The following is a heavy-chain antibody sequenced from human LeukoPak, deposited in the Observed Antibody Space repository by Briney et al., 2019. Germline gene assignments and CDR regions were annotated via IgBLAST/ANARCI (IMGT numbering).Heavy chain of an antibody. CDR1: GYTFTSYD. V-gene: IGHV1-8*01. J-gene: IGHJ3*02. D-gene: IGHD3-3*01. Sequence: ASVKVSCKASGYTFTSYDINWVRQATGQGLEWMGWMNPNSGNTGYAQKFQGRVTMIRNTPISTAYMELSSLRSEDTAVYYCARVPVVLWSGSDAAFDIWGQGTMVTVSS. CDR3: ARVPVVLWSGSDAAFDI. CDR2: MNPNSGNT.